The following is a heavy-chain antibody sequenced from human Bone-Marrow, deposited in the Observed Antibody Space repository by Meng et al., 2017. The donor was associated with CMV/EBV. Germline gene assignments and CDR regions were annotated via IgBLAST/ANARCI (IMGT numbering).Heavy chain of an antibody. CDR1: GFTFSSYS. V-gene: IGHV3-21*01. Sequence: GSLKISCAASGFTFSSYSMNWVRQAPGKGLEWVSSISSSSSYIYYADSVKGRFTISRDNAKNSLYLQMNSLRAEDTAVYYCARSSIAARVLPWGQGTLVTVSS. CDR2: ISSSSSYI. CDR3: ARSSIAARVLP. J-gene: IGHJ5*02. D-gene: IGHD6-6*01.